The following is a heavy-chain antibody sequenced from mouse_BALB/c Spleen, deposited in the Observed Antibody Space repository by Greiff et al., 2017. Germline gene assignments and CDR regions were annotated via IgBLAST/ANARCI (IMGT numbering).Heavy chain of an antibody. J-gene: IGHJ2*01. Sequence: EVQRVESGGGLVKPGGSLKLSCAASGFTFSSYAMSWVRQSPEKRLEWVAEISSGGSYTYYPDTVTGRFTISRDNAKNTLYLEMSSLRSEDTAMYYCARDPLDYWGQGTTLTVSS. CDR1: GFTFSSYA. CDR2: ISSGGSYT. CDR3: ARDPLDY. V-gene: IGHV5-9-4*01.